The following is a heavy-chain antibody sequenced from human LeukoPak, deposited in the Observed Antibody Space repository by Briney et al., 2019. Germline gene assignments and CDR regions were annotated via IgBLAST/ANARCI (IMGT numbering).Heavy chain of an antibody. CDR3: ARFVVVTAGDY. CDR1: GFTLSNYW. CDR2: LHSNGAFT. J-gene: IGHJ4*01. V-gene: IGHV3-74*01. Sequence: HTGGSLRLSCSASGFTLSNYWMHWVRQAPGKGLVWVARLHSNGAFTTYADSVKGRFTISRDTAKNTLYLQMNSLRVEDTAVYYCARFVVVTAGDYWGQGTLVTVSS. D-gene: IGHD2-21*02.